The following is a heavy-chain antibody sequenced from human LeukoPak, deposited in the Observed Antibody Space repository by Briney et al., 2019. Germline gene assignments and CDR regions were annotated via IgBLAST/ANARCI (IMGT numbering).Heavy chain of an antibody. J-gene: IGHJ4*02. CDR2: IYYTGTT. V-gene: IGHV4-59*01. CDR1: GGSITNYY. Sequence: SETLSLTCTVSGGSITNYYWSWIRQPPGKGLEWIGYIYYTGTTIYNASLKSRVTISVDRSKNQFSLNLSSVTAADTAVYYCARDPGYSGYGTPPYFDYWGQGTLVTVP. D-gene: IGHD5-12*01. CDR3: ARDPGYSGYGTPPYFDY.